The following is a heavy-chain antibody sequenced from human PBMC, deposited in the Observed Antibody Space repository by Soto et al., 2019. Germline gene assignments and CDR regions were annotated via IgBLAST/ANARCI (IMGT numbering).Heavy chain of an antibody. J-gene: IGHJ5*02. D-gene: IGHD5-18*01. CDR2: MSYSGST. CDR3: ARAVTQDWFDP. V-gene: IGHV4-31*03. Sequence: QVQLQESGPGLVKPSQTLSLTCTVSGGSVSSGGYSWNWIRQHPGKGLEWIGYMSYSGSTYYNPSLKSRVTISEDTSKNQFSLKLSSVTAADTAVYYCARAVTQDWFDPWGQGTLVIVSS. CDR1: GGSVSSGGYS.